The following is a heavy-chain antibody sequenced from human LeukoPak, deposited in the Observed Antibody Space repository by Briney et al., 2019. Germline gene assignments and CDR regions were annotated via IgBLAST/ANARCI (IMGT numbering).Heavy chain of an antibody. CDR1: GFTFSSYW. CDR2: INSDEIST. J-gene: IGHJ4*02. V-gene: IGHV3-74*01. D-gene: IGHD1-26*01. CDR3: VYRNDFNY. Sequence: GGSLRLSCAASGFTFSSYWMHWVRQAPGKGLVWVSHINSDEISTGYVDSVKGRFIISRDNAQSSLYLQMNGLRADDTAVYYCVYRNDFNYWGQGTLVTVSS.